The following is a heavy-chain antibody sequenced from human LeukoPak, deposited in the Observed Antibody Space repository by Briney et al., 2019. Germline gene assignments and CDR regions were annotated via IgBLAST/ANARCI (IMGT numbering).Heavy chain of an antibody. D-gene: IGHD6-13*01. Sequence: SVKVSCKASGGTFSSYAISWVRQAPGQGLEWMGRIIPILGIANYAQKFQGRVTITADKSTSTAYMELSSLRSEDTAVYYCARGAAANIDAFDIWGQGTMVTVSS. J-gene: IGHJ3*02. V-gene: IGHV1-69*04. CDR1: GGTFSSYA. CDR2: IIPILGIA. CDR3: ARGAAANIDAFDI.